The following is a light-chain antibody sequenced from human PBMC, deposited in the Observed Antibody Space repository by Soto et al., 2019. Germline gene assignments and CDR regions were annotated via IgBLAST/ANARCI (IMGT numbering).Light chain of an antibody. CDR1: SSNIGSNT. Sequence: QSVLTQAPSASGIPGQRVTISCSGSSSNIGSNTVTWYQQVPGTAPKLLIYSNDQRPSGVPDRFSGSKSGTSASLAIAGLQSEDEADYYCAAWDDSLNGWVFGGGTKVTVL. J-gene: IGLJ3*02. CDR3: AAWDDSLNGWV. CDR2: SND. V-gene: IGLV1-44*01.